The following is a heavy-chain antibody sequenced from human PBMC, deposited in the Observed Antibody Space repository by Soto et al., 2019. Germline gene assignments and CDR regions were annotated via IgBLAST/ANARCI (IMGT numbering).Heavy chain of an antibody. CDR1: GYTFTSYD. V-gene: IGHV1-8*01. D-gene: IGHD4-17*01. J-gene: IGHJ4*02. CDR2: MNPNSGNT. Sequence: QVQLVQSGAEVKKPGASVKVSCKASGYTFTSYDINWVRQATGQGLEWMGWMNPNSGNTGYAQKFQGRITMTRHTSITTAYMELSSLGSEDTAVYYCARVSSTVDPYYFDSWGQGTLVTVSS. CDR3: ARVSSTVDPYYFDS.